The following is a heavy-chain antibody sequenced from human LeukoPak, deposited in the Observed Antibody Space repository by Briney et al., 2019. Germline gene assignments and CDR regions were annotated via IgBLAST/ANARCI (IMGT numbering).Heavy chain of an antibody. J-gene: IGHJ4*02. CDR1: GGSISTYY. Sequence: SETLSLTCTVSGGSISTYYWSWIRQPAGKGLEWIGRIHTCGNSDYNPSLKSRVTMSVDTSKNQFSLKVRSVTAADTAVHYCAREGSATARPFVSNDYWGQGTLVTVSS. D-gene: IGHD6-6*01. CDR3: AREGSATARPFVSNDY. CDR2: IHTCGNS. V-gene: IGHV4-4*07.